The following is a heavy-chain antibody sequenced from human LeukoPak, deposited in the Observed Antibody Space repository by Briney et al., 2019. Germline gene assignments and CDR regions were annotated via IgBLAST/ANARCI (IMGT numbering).Heavy chain of an antibody. CDR3: ARAHPEYEIRFDY. Sequence: GASVKVSCKASGYTFSGYYMHWVRQAPGQGLEWMGWINPKSGDTKYAQKFQGRVTMTRDTSISTADMELSSLRSGDTAVYYCARAHPEYEIRFDYWGQGTLVTVSS. D-gene: IGHD6-6*01. CDR1: GYTFSGYY. J-gene: IGHJ4*02. CDR2: INPKSGDT. V-gene: IGHV1-2*02.